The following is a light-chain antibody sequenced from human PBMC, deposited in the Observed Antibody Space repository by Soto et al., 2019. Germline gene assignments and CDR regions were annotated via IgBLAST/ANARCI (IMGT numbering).Light chain of an antibody. CDR2: LGS. J-gene: IGKJ5*01. CDR3: MQALQTPIT. Sequence: DIVMTQSPLSLPVTPGEPASISCRSSQSLLHSNGYNYLDWYLQKPGQSPQLLIYLGSNRASGVPDRFSGSGSGTAFTLKISRVEAEDVGVYYCMQALQTPITFGQWTRLEIK. V-gene: IGKV2-28*01. CDR1: QSLLHSNGYNY.